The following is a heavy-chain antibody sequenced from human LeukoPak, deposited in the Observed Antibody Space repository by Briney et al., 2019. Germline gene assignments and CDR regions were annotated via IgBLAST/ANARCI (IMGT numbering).Heavy chain of an antibody. CDR2: IDPSDSYR. V-gene: IGHV5-10-1*01. Sequence: GESLKISCKASGYRFTEYWISGVRQMPGIGLEWMGRIDPSDSYRHYSPSFQGHVTISTDKSINTAYLQWSSLKASDTAIYYCARHSSPRYYFDSWGQGNLGADSP. CDR1: GYRFTEYW. J-gene: IGHJ4*02. CDR3: ARHSSPRYYFDS.